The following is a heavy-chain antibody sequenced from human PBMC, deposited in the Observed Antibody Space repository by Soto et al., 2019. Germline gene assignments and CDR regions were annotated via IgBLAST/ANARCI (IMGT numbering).Heavy chain of an antibody. D-gene: IGHD3-9*01. J-gene: IGHJ4*02. V-gene: IGHV1-8*01. Sequence: QVQLVQSGAEVKKPGASVRVSCKASGYTFSNHDINWVRQATGEGLEWMGWMNPNSGDTGYAQKFQGRVTMTRNASISTAYMELSSLRSEDTAVYYCARGADWLLFAYFGYWGQGTLVTVSS. CDR3: ARGADWLLFAYFGY. CDR2: MNPNSGDT. CDR1: GYTFSNHD.